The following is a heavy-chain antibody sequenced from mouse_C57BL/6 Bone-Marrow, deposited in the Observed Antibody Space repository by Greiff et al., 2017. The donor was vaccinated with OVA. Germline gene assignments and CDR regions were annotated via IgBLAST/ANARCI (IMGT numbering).Heavy chain of an antibody. CDR1: GYTFTSHW. V-gene: IGHV1-56*01. CDR2: IFPGSGST. J-gene: IGHJ2*01. Sequence: QVQLQQSGPELVRPGASVKISCKAPGYTFTSHWMQWVRQRPGQGLEWIGEIFPGSGSTYYNEKFKGKATLTVDTSSSTAYMQLSNLTSEDSSVYCCARKDYFTKGYFDYGGQGTTLTVSS. CDR3: ARKDYFTKGYFDY. D-gene: IGHD2-5*01.